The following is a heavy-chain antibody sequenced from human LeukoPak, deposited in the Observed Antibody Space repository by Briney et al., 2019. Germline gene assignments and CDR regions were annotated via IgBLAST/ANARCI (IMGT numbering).Heavy chain of an antibody. CDR1: GGTFSSYA. J-gene: IGHJ4*02. V-gene: IGHV1-8*03. Sequence: ASVKVSCKASGGTFSSYAISWVRQAPGQGLEWMGWMNPNSGNTGYAQKFQGRVTITRNTSISTAYMELSSLRSEDTAVYYCAIIAAAAPFDYWGQGTLVTVSS. CDR2: MNPNSGNT. CDR3: AIIAAAAPFDY. D-gene: IGHD6-13*01.